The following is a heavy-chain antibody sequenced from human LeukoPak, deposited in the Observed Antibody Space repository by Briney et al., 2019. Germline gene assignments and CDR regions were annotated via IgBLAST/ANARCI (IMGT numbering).Heavy chain of an antibody. CDR1: GFTFTRYW. CDR2: IKQDGSQQ. Sequence: GGSLRLSCATSGFTFTRYWMSWIRRAPGKGLEWVANIKQDGSQQYYLDSVEGRFTISRDNAKNSLYLQMNNLRAEDTAVYYCSNGIYSSSYWGQGTLVTVSS. D-gene: IGHD6-6*01. J-gene: IGHJ4*02. V-gene: IGHV3-7*01. CDR3: SNGIYSSSY.